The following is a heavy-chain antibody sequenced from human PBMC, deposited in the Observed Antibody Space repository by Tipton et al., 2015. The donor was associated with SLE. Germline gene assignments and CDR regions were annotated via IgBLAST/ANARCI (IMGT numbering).Heavy chain of an antibody. CDR1: GFTVSSNY. Sequence: SLRLSCAASGFTVSSNYMSWVRQAPGKGLEWVSVIYSGGSTYYADSVKGRFTISRDNSKNTLYLQMNSLRAEDTAVYYCARDRRIGRATDAFDIWGQGTMVTVSS. CDR3: ARDRRIGRATDAFDI. V-gene: IGHV3-53*05. D-gene: IGHD1-26*01. CDR2: IYSGGST. J-gene: IGHJ3*02.